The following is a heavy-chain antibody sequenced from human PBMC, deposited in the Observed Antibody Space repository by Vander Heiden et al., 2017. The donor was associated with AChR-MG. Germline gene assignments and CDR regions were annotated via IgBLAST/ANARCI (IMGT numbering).Heavy chain of an antibody. CDR2: ISSTGSTI. CDR1: GFNFRSYE. J-gene: IGHJ6*04. CDR3: ARGPVVRVDV. Sequence: EEQLVESGGGLVQPGGSLRLSCAASGFNFRSYEMNLVRQAPGKGLEWVSYISSTGSTIYYADSVKGRFTISRDNAKNSLNLLMNSLRAEDTAVYYCARGPVVRVDVWGRGTPVTVSS. V-gene: IGHV3-48*03. D-gene: IGHD2-15*01.